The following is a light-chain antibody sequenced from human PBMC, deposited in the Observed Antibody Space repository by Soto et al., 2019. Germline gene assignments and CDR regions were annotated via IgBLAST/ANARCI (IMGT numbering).Light chain of an antibody. CDR1: QSVSSW. V-gene: IGKV1-5*03. CDR2: EAS. CDR3: QQYSTYLT. Sequence: DIQMTQSPSSLSASVGDRVTITCRASQSVSSWLAWYQQKPGRAPKVLIYEASSLQSGVPPRFRGSGSGTEFPLTISSLQPDDFATYYCQQYSTYLTFGGGTKVETK. J-gene: IGKJ4*01.